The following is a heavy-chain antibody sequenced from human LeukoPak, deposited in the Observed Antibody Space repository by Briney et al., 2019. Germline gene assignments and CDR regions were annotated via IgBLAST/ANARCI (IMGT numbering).Heavy chain of an antibody. CDR3: ARFAEINWFDS. Sequence: GGSLRLSCAASGFMFNNYEMNWVRQAPGKGLEWISYIGSRFTTIYYADSVKGRFTISRDNAKSSVYLQMNSLRAEDTAVYYCARFAEINWFDSWGQGTLVTVSS. CDR1: GFMFNNYE. V-gene: IGHV3-48*03. CDR2: IGSRFTTI. J-gene: IGHJ5*01.